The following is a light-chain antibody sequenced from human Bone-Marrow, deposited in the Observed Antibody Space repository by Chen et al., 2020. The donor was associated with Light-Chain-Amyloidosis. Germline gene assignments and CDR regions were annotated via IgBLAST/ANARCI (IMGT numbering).Light chain of an antibody. CDR3: QVWDRSSDRPV. V-gene: IGLV3-21*02. J-gene: IGLJ3*02. CDR1: NIGSTS. CDR2: DDG. Sequence: YVLTQPSSVLAAPGQTAQIACGGNNIGSTSVHWYQQTPSQAPLLVVYDDGDRPPGIPERLSGSNSGNTATLTISRVEAGDEADYYCQVWDRSSDRPVFGGGTKLTVL.